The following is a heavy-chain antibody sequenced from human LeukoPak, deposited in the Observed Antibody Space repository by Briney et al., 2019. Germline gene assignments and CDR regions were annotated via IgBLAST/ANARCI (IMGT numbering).Heavy chain of an antibody. CDR3: ARSATSDYYYGMDV. Sequence: SQTLSLTCTVSGGSISSGGYYWSWIRQHPGKGLEWIGYIYYSGSTYYNPSLKSRVTISVDTSKNHFSLKLSSVTAADAAVYYCARSATSDYYYGMDVWGQGTTVTVSS. J-gene: IGHJ6*02. CDR1: GGSISSGGYY. V-gene: IGHV4-31*03. D-gene: IGHD2-2*01. CDR2: IYYSGST.